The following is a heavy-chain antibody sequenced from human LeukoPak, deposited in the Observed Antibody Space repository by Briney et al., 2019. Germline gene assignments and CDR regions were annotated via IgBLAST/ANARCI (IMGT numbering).Heavy chain of an antibody. J-gene: IGHJ2*01. D-gene: IGHD3-22*01. CDR3: ARDQGSVIVERTTNWYFHL. Sequence: GGSLRPSCAVSGFTFSNYWMSCVCQAPGKGLEWVANINQDGSEIYYVDSVKGRFTISRDNAKNSLYLQINSLRAEDTAVYYCARDQGSVIVERTTNWYFHLWGRSTLVTVSS. CDR1: GFTFSNYW. V-gene: IGHV3-7*01. CDR2: INQDGSEI.